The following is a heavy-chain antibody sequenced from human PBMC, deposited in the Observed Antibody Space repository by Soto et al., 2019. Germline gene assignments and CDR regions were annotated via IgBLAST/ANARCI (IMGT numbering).Heavy chain of an antibody. Sequence: SETLSLTCSVSGVSVSSPSFYWAWVRQSPGKGLEWIGSLYYIGSAYYSPSLKRRPTISADSPRNQFPLKLPRVTAEDRVFFFFTRQTTGEYPPRDFHPWGKG. CDR2: LYYIGSA. D-gene: IGHD7-27*01. J-gene: IGHJ5*02. V-gene: IGHV4-39*01. CDR1: GVSVSSPSFY. CDR3: TRQTTGEYPPRDFHP.